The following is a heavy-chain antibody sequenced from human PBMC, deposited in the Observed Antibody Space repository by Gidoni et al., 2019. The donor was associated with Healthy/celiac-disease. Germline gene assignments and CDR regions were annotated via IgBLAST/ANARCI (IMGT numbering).Heavy chain of an antibody. D-gene: IGHD1-26*01. CDR1: GGSISSSNW. CDR3: ARALLGGSYPFDY. Sequence: QVQLQESGPGLVKPSGTLSLTCAVSGGSISSSNWWSWVRQPPGKGLEWIGEIYHSGSTNYNPSLKSLVTISVDKSKNQFSLKLSSVTAADTAVYYCARALLGGSYPFDYWGQGTLVTVSS. J-gene: IGHJ4*02. V-gene: IGHV4-4*02. CDR2: IYHSGST.